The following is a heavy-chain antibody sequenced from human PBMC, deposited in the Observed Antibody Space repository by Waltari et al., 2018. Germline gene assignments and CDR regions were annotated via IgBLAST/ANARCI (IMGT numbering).Heavy chain of an antibody. CDR2: INHSGST. Sequence: QVQLQQWGAGLLKPSETLSLTCAVYGGSFSGYYWSWIRQPPGKGLEWIGEINHSGSTNYNPSLKSRVTISVDTSKNQFSLKLSSVTAADTAVYYCASRYSSGCSWFDPWGQGTLVTVSS. CDR3: ASRYSSGCSWFDP. J-gene: IGHJ5*02. D-gene: IGHD6-19*01. V-gene: IGHV4-34*01. CDR1: GGSFSGYY.